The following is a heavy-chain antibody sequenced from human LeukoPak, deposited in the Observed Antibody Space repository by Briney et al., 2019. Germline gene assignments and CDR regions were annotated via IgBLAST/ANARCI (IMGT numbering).Heavy chain of an antibody. Sequence: PGGSLRLSCEASGLTFSSYAMSWVRQASGKGLEWVSGISGSGGSTYYTDSVKGRFTISRDNSKNTLYLQMNSLRAEDTAVYYCALQFIAVAGKFDHWGQGTLVTVSS. J-gene: IGHJ4*02. CDR3: ALQFIAVAGKFDH. CDR2: ISGSGGST. D-gene: IGHD6-19*01. CDR1: GLTFSSYA. V-gene: IGHV3-23*01.